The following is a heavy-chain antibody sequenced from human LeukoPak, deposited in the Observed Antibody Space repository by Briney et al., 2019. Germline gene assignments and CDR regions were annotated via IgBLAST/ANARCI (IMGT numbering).Heavy chain of an antibody. D-gene: IGHD2-2*01. V-gene: IGHV3-21*01. J-gene: IGHJ6*02. CDR2: LSSSSIYM. CDR1: GFTFGSYS. Sequence: GGSLRLSCAASGFTFGSYSMNWVRQAPGKGLEWVSFLSSSSIYMYYADSVKGRFTISRDEGKNSLYLQMNSLRAEGTAVYYCVLVATYYYYGLDVWGQGTTVTVSS. CDR3: VLVATYYYYGLDV.